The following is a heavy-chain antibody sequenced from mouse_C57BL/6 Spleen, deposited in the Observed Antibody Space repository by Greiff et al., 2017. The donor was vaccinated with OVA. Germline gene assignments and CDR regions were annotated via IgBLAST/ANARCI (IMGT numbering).Heavy chain of an antibody. V-gene: IGHV3-1*01. CDR2: ISYSGST. Sequence: EVHLVESGPGMVKPSQSLSLTCTVTGYSITSGYDWHWIRHFPGNKLEWMGYISYSGSTNYNPSLKSRISITHDTSKNHFFLKLNSVTTEDTATYYCARDGNYYAMDYWGQGTSVTVSS. CDR3: ARDGNYYAMDY. J-gene: IGHJ4*01. CDR1: GYSITSGYD.